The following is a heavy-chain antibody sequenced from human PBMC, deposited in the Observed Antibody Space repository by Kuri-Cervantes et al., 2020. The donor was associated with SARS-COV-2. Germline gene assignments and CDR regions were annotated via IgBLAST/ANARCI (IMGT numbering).Heavy chain of an antibody. CDR1: GFNFSRTD. Sequence: GESLKISCAAFGFNFSRTDMHWVRQAPGKGLEWVAVISHDGKNKKCIATGKGRFTISRDNSQNTLYLHMKSLRSEDTAMYYCAKDRVGVQDFWGQGTLVTVSS. J-gene: IGHJ4*02. CDR3: AKDRVGVQDF. V-gene: IGHV3-30*18. D-gene: IGHD2-21*01. CDR2: ISHDGKNK.